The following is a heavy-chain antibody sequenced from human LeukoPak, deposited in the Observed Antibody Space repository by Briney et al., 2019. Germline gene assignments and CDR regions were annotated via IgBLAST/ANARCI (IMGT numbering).Heavy chain of an antibody. CDR3: ARAGGYCSGGSCYRGYSWFDP. CDR1: GFTFSSSG. J-gene: IGHJ5*02. V-gene: IGHV3-33*01. CDR2: ISYNGSNK. Sequence: PGGSLRLSCAASGFTFSSSGMHWVRQAPGKGLEWVAVISYNGSNKYYADSVKGRFTISRDNSKNTLYLQMNSLRVEDTAVYYCARAGGYCSGGSCYRGYSWFDPWGQGTLVTVSS. D-gene: IGHD2-15*01.